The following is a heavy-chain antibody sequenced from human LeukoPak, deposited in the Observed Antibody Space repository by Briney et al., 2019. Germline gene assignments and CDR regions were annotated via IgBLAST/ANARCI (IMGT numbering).Heavy chain of an antibody. CDR3: ARRGGSYTVMNRYAFDI. Sequence: SETLSLTCAVYGGSFSGYYWSWIRQPPGKGLEWIGEINHSGSTNYNPPLKSRVTISVDTSKNQFSLKLSSVTAADTAVYYCARRGGSYTVMNRYAFDIWGQGTMVTVSS. CDR2: INHSGST. V-gene: IGHV4-34*01. J-gene: IGHJ3*02. CDR1: GGSFSGYY. D-gene: IGHD1-26*01.